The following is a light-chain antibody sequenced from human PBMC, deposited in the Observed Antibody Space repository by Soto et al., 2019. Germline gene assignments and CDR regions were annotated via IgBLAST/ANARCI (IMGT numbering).Light chain of an antibody. J-gene: IGKJ1*01. Sequence: EIVLTQSPCTLSLSPGERATLSCRASQSVSSSYLAWYQQKPGQATRILIYGASCRATDIPDKFSSSWSETGFTVNISRLEPEDFAVYLCQEYGSTLRWTFGQGTKVEIK. CDR2: GAS. CDR1: QSVSSSY. CDR3: QEYGSTLRWT. V-gene: IGKV3-20*01.